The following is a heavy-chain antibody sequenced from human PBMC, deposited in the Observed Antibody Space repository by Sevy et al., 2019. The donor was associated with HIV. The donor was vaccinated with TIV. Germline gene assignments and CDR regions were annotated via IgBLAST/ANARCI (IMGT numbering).Heavy chain of an antibody. CDR3: ARVRVAAADYYFDY. D-gene: IGHD6-25*01. Sequence: GGSLRLSCATSGFSFSDYYMSWIRQAPGKGLEWISYISSGGRIIYYADSVKGRFTMSRDNTNNSLYRRMNSLRAEDTAVHYCARVRVAAADYYFDYWGQGTLVTVSS. CDR1: GFSFSDYY. V-gene: IGHV3-11*01. CDR2: ISSGGRII. J-gene: IGHJ4*02.